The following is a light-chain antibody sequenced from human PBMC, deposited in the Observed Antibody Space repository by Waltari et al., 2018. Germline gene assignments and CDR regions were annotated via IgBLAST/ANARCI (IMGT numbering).Light chain of an antibody. J-gene: IGLJ3*02. V-gene: IGLV3-25*03. CDR2: KDS. CDR1: ALAKQY. Sequence: SFELTQPPSVSVSPGQTARITCSADALAKQYAYWYQQKAGQAPLVVIYKDSERPSGIAERFSGSRSGTTVTLTISGVQAEDEAEYYCQAADNSGTLNWVFGGGTKLTVL. CDR3: QAADNSGTLNWV.